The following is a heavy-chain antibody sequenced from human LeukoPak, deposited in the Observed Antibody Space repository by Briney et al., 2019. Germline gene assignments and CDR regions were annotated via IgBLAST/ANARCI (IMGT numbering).Heavy chain of an antibody. D-gene: IGHD5-18*01. J-gene: IGHJ4*02. CDR2: ISAYTDKT. Sequence: ASVKVSCKASGYTFTNYGITWVRQASGQGLEWMGWISAYTDKTNYAQKFQGRVTMTTDTSTTTAYMELRSLRSDDTAVYYCARVDTAMVAFDYWGQGTLVTVSS. V-gene: IGHV1-18*01. CDR3: ARVDTAMVAFDY. CDR1: GYTFTNYG.